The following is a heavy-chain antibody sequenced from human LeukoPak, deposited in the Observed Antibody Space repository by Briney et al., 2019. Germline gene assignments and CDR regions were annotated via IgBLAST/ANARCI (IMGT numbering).Heavy chain of an antibody. V-gene: IGHV4-59*01. J-gene: IGHJ6*03. Sequence: SETLSLTCTVSGGSISSYYWSWIRQPPGKGLEWIGYIYYSGSTNYNPSLKSRVTISVDTSKNQFSLKLSSVTAADTAVYYCARDTPSFSGVHSNLYYYYHMDVWGKGTTVTVSS. CDR2: IYYSGST. CDR1: GGSISSYY. D-gene: IGHD4-11*01. CDR3: ARDTPSFSGVHSNLYYYYHMDV.